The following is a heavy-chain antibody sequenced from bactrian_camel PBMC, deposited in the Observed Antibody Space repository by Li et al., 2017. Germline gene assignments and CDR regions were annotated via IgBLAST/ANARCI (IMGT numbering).Heavy chain of an antibody. CDR1: RDISSNYC. CDR3: AADRIRGFGLEVGGFTY. V-gene: IGHV3S53*01. Sequence: HVQLVESGGGSVQAGGSLRLSCTASRDISSNYCMGWFRQAPGQEREEVATFDSDGSRRYAESVKGRLTISKDNAKNTVYLQMNNLQPEDTAMYYCAADRIRGFGLEVGGFTYWGQGTQVTVS. D-gene: IGHD1*01. J-gene: IGHJ4*01. CDR2: FDSDGSR.